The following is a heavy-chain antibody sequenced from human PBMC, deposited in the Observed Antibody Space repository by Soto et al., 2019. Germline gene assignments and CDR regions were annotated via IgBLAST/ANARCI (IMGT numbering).Heavy chain of an antibody. CDR1: GAALTSGNYY. CDR3: ARLRIATNNYKWFDP. CDR2: IYVTGAV. Sequence: SETLSLNCSVSGAALTSGNYYWSWIRQVPRKGLEWIGHIYVTGAVDYNPSLRDRITIPQDTSERQFSLNLRLVTAAHTAVYYCARLRIATNNYKWFDPWGQGTLVTVS. D-gene: IGHD2-21*01. J-gene: IGHJ5*02. V-gene: IGHV4-31*03.